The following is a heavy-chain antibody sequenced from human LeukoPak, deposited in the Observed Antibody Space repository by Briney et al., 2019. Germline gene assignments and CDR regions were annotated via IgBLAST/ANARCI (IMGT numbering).Heavy chain of an antibody. J-gene: IGHJ6*02. CDR1: GFTFSSYA. CDR2: ISGSGGST. Sequence: SGGSLRLSCAASGFTFSSYAMSWVRQAPGKGLEWVSAISGSGGSTYYADSVKGRFTISRDNSKNTLYLQMNSLRAEDTAVYYCAKAEGYYYYGMDVWGQGTTVTVSS. CDR3: AKAEGYYYYGMDV. V-gene: IGHV3-23*01.